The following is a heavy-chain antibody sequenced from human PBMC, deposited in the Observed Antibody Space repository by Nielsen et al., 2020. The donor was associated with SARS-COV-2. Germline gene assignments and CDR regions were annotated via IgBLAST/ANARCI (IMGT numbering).Heavy chain of an antibody. V-gene: IGHV1-69*06. D-gene: IGHD6-19*01. Sequence: SVKVSCKASGYTFTSYAMHWVRQAPGQRLEWMGGIIPIFGTANYAQKFQGRVTITADKSTSTAYMELRSLRLEDTAVYFCARVRSSGWFEALDVWGQGTLVTVSS. CDR1: GYTFTSYA. CDR3: ARVRSSGWFEALDV. J-gene: IGHJ3*01. CDR2: IIPIFGTA.